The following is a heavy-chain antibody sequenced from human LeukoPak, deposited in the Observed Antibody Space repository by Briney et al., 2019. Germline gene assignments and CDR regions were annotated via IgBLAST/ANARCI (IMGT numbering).Heavy chain of an antibody. V-gene: IGHV4-34*01. CDR1: GGSFSGYY. J-gene: IGHJ4*02. D-gene: IGHD6-19*01. CDR3: ARGRWGSSGSTSGGPLRY. CDR2: INHSGST. Sequence: SETLSLTCAVYGGSFSGYYWSWIRQPPGKGLEWIGEINHSGSTNYNPSLKSRVTMSVDTSKNQFSLKLSSVTAADTAVYYCARGRWGSSGSTSGGPLRYWGQGTLVTVSS.